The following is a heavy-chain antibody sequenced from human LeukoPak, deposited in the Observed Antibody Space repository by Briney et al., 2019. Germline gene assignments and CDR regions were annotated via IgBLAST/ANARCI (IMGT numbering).Heavy chain of an antibody. CDR1: GFTVSSNY. CDR2: IYSGGST. Sequence: SGGSLRLSCAASGFTVSSNYMSWVRQAPGKGLEWVSVIYSGGSTYYTDSVKGRFTISRDNSKNTLYLQMNSLRAEDTAVYYCARARRGIRTLGYWGQGTLVTVSS. CDR3: ARARRGIRTLGY. D-gene: IGHD1-1*01. J-gene: IGHJ4*02. V-gene: IGHV3-66*01.